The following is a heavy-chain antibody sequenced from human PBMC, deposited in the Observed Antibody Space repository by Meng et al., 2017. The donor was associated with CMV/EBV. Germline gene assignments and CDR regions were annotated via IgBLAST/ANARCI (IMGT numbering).Heavy chain of an antibody. D-gene: IGHD2-2*01. V-gene: IGHV4-39*01. Sequence: SETLSLTCTVSGGSISSSSYYWGWIRQPPGKGPEWIGSIYYSGSTYYNPSLKSRVTISVDTSKNQFSLKLSSVTAADTAVYYCASYIVVVPAAIGDWGQGTLVTVSS. CDR1: GGSISSSSYY. CDR2: IYYSGST. CDR3: ASYIVVVPAAIGD. J-gene: IGHJ4*02.